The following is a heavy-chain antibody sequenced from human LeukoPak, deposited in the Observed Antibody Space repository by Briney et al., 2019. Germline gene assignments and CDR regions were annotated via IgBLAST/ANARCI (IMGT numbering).Heavy chain of an antibody. D-gene: IGHD6-6*01. CDR2: MNPNSGNT. CDR1: GYTFTSYD. J-gene: IGHJ4*02. CDR3: ARGFRSGIAARLRRAGFDY. V-gene: IGHV1-8*01. Sequence: ASVKVACKASGYTFTSYDIDWGRQATGQGLEWMGWMNPNSGNTGYAQKFQGRATMTRNTSISTAYMELSSLRSEDTAVYYCARGFRSGIAARLRRAGFDYWGQGTLVTVSS.